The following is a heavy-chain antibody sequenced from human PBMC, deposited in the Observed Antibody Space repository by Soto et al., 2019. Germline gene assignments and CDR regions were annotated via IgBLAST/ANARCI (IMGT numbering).Heavy chain of an antibody. D-gene: IGHD3-22*01. J-gene: IGHJ6*02. V-gene: IGHV1-46*01. Sequence: ASVKVSCKVSGYTLSELSMHWVRQAPGQGLEWMGIINPSGGSTSYAQKFQGRVTMTRDTSTSTVYMELSSLRSEDTAVYYCARGDDHYYDSSGYYYNYYYYGMDVWGQGATVTVSS. CDR1: GYTLSELS. CDR3: ARGDDHYYDSSGYYYNYYYYGMDV. CDR2: INPSGGST.